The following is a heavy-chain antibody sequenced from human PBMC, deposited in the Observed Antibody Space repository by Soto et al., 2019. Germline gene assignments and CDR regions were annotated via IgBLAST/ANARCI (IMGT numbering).Heavy chain of an antibody. V-gene: IGHV4-61*01. Sequence: TADTLSLTCAVSGGSVSSGSYYWSWIRQPPGKGLEWIGYIYYSGSTNYNPSLKSRVTISVDTSKNQFSLKLSSVTAADTAMYYCARLTTSWYGPEHYYYYGMDVWGQGTTVTVSS. CDR2: IYYSGST. CDR1: GGSVSSGSYY. J-gene: IGHJ6*02. D-gene: IGHD6-13*01. CDR3: ARLTTSWYGPEHYYYYGMDV.